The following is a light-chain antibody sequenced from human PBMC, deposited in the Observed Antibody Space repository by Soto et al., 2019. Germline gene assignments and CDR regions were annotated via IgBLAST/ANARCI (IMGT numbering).Light chain of an antibody. Sequence: DIQMTQSPSSLSASFGDRVTMTCRASQCIGIYLAWFQQRPGNTPKLLIYAASTLQSGVTSRFSGSGSGTDFTLTISSLQPEDVATYYCKKYNSAPLTFGGGTRVEIK. CDR2: AAS. CDR3: KKYNSAPLT. CDR1: QCIGIY. J-gene: IGKJ4*01. V-gene: IGKV1-27*01.